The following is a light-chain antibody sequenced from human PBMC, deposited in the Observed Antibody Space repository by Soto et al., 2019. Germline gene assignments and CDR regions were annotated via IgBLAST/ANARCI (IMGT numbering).Light chain of an antibody. J-gene: IGKJ1*01. CDR1: QTISSNY. V-gene: IGKV3-20*01. CDR2: GAS. CDR3: QQYGSSPWT. Sequence: ETVLTQSPGTLSLSPGERATLSCRASQTISSNYLAWYRQTPGQAPRLLIYGASNRATGIADRFSGSGSGTYFTLIISTLEPEDFALYYCQQYGSSPWTFGQGTKVEIK.